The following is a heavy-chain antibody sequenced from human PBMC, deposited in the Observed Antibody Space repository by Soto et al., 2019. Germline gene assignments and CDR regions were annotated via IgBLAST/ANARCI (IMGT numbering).Heavy chain of an antibody. Sequence: PSETMSLTGTVSGDSIGNVTYYWGWIRQPPGKGLEWIGYIYYSGSTHYNPSLMSRLTISIDTSKNQFSLKLNSVTAADTAVYYCASTSWFDNSGSAYWGQGILVTVSS. CDR3: ASTSWFDNSGSAY. CDR1: GDSIGNVTYY. CDR2: IYYSGST. D-gene: IGHD3-22*01. V-gene: IGHV4-30-4*01. J-gene: IGHJ4*02.